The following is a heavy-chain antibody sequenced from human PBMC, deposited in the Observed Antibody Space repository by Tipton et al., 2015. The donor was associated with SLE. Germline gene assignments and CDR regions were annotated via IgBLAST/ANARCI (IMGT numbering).Heavy chain of an antibody. Sequence: TLSLTCTVSGGSISSSSYYLSWIRQPPGKGLEWIGYLYYTGTTNYNPSPKSRVTLSVDTSKNQFSLKLTSVTAADTAVYYCARVRYYYGSGTYWNARFDPWGQGTLVTVSS. J-gene: IGHJ5*02. CDR3: ARVRYYYGSGTYWNARFDP. V-gene: IGHV4-61*05. D-gene: IGHD3-10*01. CDR2: LYYTGTT. CDR1: GGSISSSSYY.